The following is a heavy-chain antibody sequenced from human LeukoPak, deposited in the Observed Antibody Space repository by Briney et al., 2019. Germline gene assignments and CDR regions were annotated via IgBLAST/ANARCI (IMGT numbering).Heavy chain of an antibody. D-gene: IGHD6-25*01. V-gene: IGHV3-74*01. CDR1: GFTFSSYW. J-gene: IGHJ3*02. CDR3: ARVGARLGAFDI. Sequence: GSLSLSCAASGFTFSSYWMHWVRQAPGKGLVWVSRINSDGSRTTYADSVKGRFTISRDNAKNTLYLQMNSLRAEDTAVYYCARVGARLGAFDIWGQGTMVTVSS. CDR2: INSDGSRT.